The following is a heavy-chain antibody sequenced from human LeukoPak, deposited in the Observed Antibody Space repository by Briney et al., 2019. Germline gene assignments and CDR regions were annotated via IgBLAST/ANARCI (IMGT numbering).Heavy chain of an antibody. J-gene: IGHJ4*02. CDR3: ARDLEEYQLLFSFDY. V-gene: IGHV1-3*01. CDR1: GYTFTSYA. Sequence: ASETVSCKASGYTFTSYAMHWVRQAPRHPLEWMGWINAGIGNTKYSQKFQRKVTITRDTSASTAYMELSSLRSEDTAVYYCARDLEEYQLLFSFDYWGQGTLVTVST. D-gene: IGHD2-2*01. CDR2: INAGIGNT.